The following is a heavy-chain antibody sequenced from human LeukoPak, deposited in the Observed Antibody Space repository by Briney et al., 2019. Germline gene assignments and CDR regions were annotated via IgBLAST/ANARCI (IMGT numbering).Heavy chain of an antibody. Sequence: NPGGSLRLSCAASGFTFSSYWMGWVRQAPGKGLEWVGRIKSKTDGGTTDYAAPVKGRFTISRDDSKNTLYLQMNSLKTEDTAVYYCTTAQQWLGIFDYWGQGTLVTVSS. D-gene: IGHD6-19*01. CDR1: GFTFSSYW. V-gene: IGHV3-15*01. CDR2: IKSKTDGGTT. J-gene: IGHJ4*02. CDR3: TTAQQWLGIFDY.